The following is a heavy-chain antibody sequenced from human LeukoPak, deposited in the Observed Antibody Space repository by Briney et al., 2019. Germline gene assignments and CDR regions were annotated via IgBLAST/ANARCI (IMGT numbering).Heavy chain of an antibody. D-gene: IGHD3-3*01. CDR3: ARGTSRFLEWLSGVDY. CDR1: GYTFTSYG. V-gene: IGHV1-18*01. CDR2: ISAYNGNT. J-gene: IGHJ4*02. Sequence: ASVKVSCKASGYTFTSYGISGVRQAPGQGLEWMGWISAYNGNTNYAQKLQGRVTMTTDTSTSTAYMELRSLRSDDTAVYYCARGTSRFLEWLSGVDYWGQGTLVTVSS.